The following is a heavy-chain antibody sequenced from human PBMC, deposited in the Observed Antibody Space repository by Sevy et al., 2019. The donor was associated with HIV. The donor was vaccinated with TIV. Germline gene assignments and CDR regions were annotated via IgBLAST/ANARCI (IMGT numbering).Heavy chain of an antibody. V-gene: IGHV4-38-2*01. J-gene: IGHJ5*02. CDR3: ASIYYDSWFDP. CDR1: GYSISSGYY. D-gene: IGHD3-22*01. CDR2: IYHSGST. Sequence: SETLSLTCAVSGYSISSGYYWGWIRQPPGKGLEWIGSIYHSGSTYYNPSLKSRVTISVDTSKNQFSLKLSSVTAADTAVYYCASIYYDSWFDPWGQGTLVTVSS.